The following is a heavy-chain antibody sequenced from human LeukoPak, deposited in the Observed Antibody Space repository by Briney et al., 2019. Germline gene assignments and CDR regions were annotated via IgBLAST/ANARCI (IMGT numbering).Heavy chain of an antibody. CDR1: GYAFSSYD. CDR3: ARGRLGADNY. Sequence: ASVKVSCKASGYAFSSYDINWVRQATGQGLEWMGWMNPNSGNTGCAQKFQGRVTMTGNTSISTAYMELSSLRSEDTAVYYCARGRLGADNYWGQGTLVTVSS. V-gene: IGHV1-8*01. CDR2: MNPNSGNT. J-gene: IGHJ4*02. D-gene: IGHD1-26*01.